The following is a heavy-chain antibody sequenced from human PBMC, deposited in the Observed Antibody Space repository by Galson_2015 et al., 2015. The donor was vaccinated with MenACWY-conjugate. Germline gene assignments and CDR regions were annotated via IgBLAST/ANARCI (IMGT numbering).Heavy chain of an antibody. Sequence: SLRLACSAAGFTFRNYWLTWGRLAPGKGLEWVGSIKKDGSEKYYVDSVKGRFTISRDNAKNSLYLEMNSLRVEDTAVYSCARGHYGMDVWGQGTTVTASS. CDR1: GFTFRNYW. CDR2: IKKDGSEK. V-gene: IGHV3-7*03. CDR3: ARGHYGMDV. J-gene: IGHJ6*02.